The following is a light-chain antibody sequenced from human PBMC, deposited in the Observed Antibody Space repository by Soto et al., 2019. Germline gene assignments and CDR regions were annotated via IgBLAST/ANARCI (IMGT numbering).Light chain of an antibody. CDR3: QSYDSSLSAL. Sequence: QSVLTQPPSVSGAPGQRVTISCTGSSSNIGAGYDVHWYQQLPGPAPKLLIYGNSNRPSGVPDRFSGSKSGTSASLAITGLQAEEEDDYYCQSYDSSLSALFGGGTKVTVL. CDR1: SSNIGAGYD. V-gene: IGLV1-40*01. CDR2: GNS. J-gene: IGLJ3*02.